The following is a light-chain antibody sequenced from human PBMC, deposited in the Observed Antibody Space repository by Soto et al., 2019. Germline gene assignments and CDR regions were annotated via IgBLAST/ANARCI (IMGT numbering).Light chain of an antibody. CDR2: AAS. CDR3: QQLHGYPIT. Sequence: DIQMTQSPSSLSASVGDRVTITCGASQSISSYLNWYQQKPGKAPKLLIYAASNFQSGVPSRFSGSGSGTHFTLTISSLQPEDFATYYCQQLHGYPITFGQGTRLEIK. J-gene: IGKJ5*01. V-gene: IGKV1-39*01. CDR1: QSISSY.